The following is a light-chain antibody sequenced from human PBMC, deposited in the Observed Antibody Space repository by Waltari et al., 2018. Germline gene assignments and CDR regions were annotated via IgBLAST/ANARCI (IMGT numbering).Light chain of an antibody. J-gene: IGKJ4*01. CDR1: QSVTNN. V-gene: IGKV3D-15*01. CDR2: GAS. Sequence: EIIMTQSPATLSLSPGERATLSCRASQSVTNNLAWYQQKPGQAPRLLIYGASTRATSIPARISGSGSGTDFTLTISSLQSEDVAFYYCQQYNNWPLTFGGGTKVEIK. CDR3: QQYNNWPLT.